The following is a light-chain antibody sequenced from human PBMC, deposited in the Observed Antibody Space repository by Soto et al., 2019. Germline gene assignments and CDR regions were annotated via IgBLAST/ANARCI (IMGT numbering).Light chain of an antibody. CDR2: DTS. Sequence: VLTQSPDSLSLSPGERATLSCRATRDVSIYIAWYQKKTGQPPRLVVYDTSKRATGVPARFSGAGSGADFTLTISSLQPEDVGVYYCQQHHGWPVFGGGTKVEI. V-gene: IGKV3D-11*01. CDR3: QQHHGWPV. J-gene: IGKJ4*01. CDR1: RDVSIY.